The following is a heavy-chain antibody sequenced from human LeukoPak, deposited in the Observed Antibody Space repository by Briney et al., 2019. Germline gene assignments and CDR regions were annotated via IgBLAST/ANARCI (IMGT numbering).Heavy chain of an antibody. J-gene: IGHJ4*02. CDR3: ARGSRDGYHFDY. CDR2: ISSSSSYI. D-gene: IGHD5-24*01. CDR1: GFTFSSYA. Sequence: GGSLRLSCAASGFTFSSYAMHWVRQAPGKGLEWVSSISSSSSYIYYADSVKGRFTISRDNAKNSLYLQMNSLRAEDTAVYYCARGSRDGYHFDYWGQGTLVTVSS. V-gene: IGHV3-21*01.